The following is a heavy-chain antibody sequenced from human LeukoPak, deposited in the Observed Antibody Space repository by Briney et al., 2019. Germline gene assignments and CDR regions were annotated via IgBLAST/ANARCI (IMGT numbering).Heavy chain of an antibody. CDR2: IKQDGSEK. J-gene: IGHJ4*02. CDR1: GFIFSNAR. D-gene: IGHD2-15*01. V-gene: IGHV3-7*03. Sequence: GGSLRLSCAASGFIFSNARMNWVRQAPGKGLEWVANIKQDGSEKYYVDSVKGRFTISRDNAKNSLYLQMNSLRAEDTAVYYCARDLVSSGGESDYWGQGTLVTVSS. CDR3: ARDLVSSGGESDY.